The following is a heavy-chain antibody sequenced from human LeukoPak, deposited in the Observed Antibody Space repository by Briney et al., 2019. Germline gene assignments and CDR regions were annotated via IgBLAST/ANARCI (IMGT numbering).Heavy chain of an antibody. J-gene: IGHJ4*01. CDR3: AKPLRWPHFYFGY. D-gene: IGHD4-23*01. Sequence: PSETLSLTCTVSGGSISSYYWSWIRQPPGKGLEWIGYIYTSGSTNYNPSLKSRVTISVDTSKNQFSLKLSSVTAADTAVYYCAKPLRWPHFYFGYWGQGTPVTLSS. CDR2: IYTSGST. CDR1: GGSISSYY. V-gene: IGHV4-4*09.